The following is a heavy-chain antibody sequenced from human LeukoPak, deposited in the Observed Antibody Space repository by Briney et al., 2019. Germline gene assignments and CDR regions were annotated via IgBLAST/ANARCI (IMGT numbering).Heavy chain of an antibody. Sequence: PSETLSLTCAVYGGSFSGYYWSWIRQPPGKGLEWIGEINHSGSTNYNPSFKSRVTISVDTSKNQFSLKLSSATAADTAVYYCAGANGLQFDYWGQGTLVTVSS. CDR1: GGSFSGYY. J-gene: IGHJ4*02. CDR3: AGANGLQFDY. D-gene: IGHD2-8*01. CDR2: INHSGST. V-gene: IGHV4-34*01.